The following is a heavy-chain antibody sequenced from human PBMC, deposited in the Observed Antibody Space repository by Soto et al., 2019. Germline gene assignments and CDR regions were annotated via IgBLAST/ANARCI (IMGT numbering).Heavy chain of an antibody. V-gene: IGHV1-2*02. Sequence: ASVKVSCKASGYTFSGFYMHWVRQAPGQGLEWMGWINPNSGGTKSAEKFQGRVTMTRDTSISTAYMELSRLTSDDTAVYYCASAAVTGTAGLDFWGQGTQVTVSS. J-gene: IGHJ4*02. CDR2: INPNSGGT. CDR1: GYTFSGFY. CDR3: ASAAVTGTAGLDF. D-gene: IGHD6-19*01.